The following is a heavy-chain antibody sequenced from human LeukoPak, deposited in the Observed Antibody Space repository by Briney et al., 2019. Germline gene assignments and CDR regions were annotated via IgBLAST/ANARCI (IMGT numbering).Heavy chain of an antibody. CDR1: GYTFTSYG. V-gene: IGHV1-18*01. D-gene: IGHD3-22*01. CDR2: ISAYNGNT. J-gene: IGHJ4*02. CDR3: ARDVAYYDSSGYYHYDY. Sequence: ASVKVSCTASGYTFTSYGISWVRQAPGQGLEWMGWISAYNGNTNYAQKLQGRVTMTTDTSTSTAYMELRSLRSDDTAVYYCARDVAYYDSSGYYHYDYWGQGTLVTVSS.